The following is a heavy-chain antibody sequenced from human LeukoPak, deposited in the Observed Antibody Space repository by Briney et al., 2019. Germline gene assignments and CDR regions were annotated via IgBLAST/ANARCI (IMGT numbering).Heavy chain of an antibody. Sequence: PGGSLRLSCAASGFTFSSYSMNWVRQAPGKGLEWVSYISSSSSTIYYADSVKGRFTISRDNAKNSLYLQMNSLRAEDTAVYYCASNLIRVRTVTTGRGDYWGQGTLVTVSS. CDR2: ISSSSSTI. D-gene: IGHD4-11*01. J-gene: IGHJ4*02. CDR3: ASNLIRVRTVTTGRGDY. CDR1: GFTFSSYS. V-gene: IGHV3-48*04.